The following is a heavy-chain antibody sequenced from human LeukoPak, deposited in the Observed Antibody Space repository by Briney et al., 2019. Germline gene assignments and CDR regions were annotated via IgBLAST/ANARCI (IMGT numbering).Heavy chain of an antibody. CDR1: GGSFSGYY. CDR3: ARAITGYCSGGSCSAGY. Sequence: SETLSLTCAVYGGSFSGYYWSWIRQPPGKGLEWIGEINHSGSTNYNPSLKNRVTISVGTSKNQFSLKLSSVTAADTAVYYCARAITGYCSGGSCSAGYWGQGTLVTVSS. V-gene: IGHV4-34*01. J-gene: IGHJ4*02. D-gene: IGHD2-15*01. CDR2: INHSGST.